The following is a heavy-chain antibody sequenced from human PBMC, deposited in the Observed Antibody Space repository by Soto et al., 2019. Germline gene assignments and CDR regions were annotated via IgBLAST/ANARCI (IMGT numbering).Heavy chain of an antibody. J-gene: IGHJ5*02. CDR2: IYYSGST. D-gene: IGHD3-3*02. CDR3: ASPKIAFYNWFDP. Sequence: SETLSLTCTVSGGSISSSSYYWGWIRQPPGKGLEWIGSIYYSGSTYYNPSLKSRVTISVDTSKNQFSLKLSSVTAADTAVYYRASPKIAFYNWFDPWGQGTLVTVSS. CDR1: GGSISSSSYY. V-gene: IGHV4-39*01.